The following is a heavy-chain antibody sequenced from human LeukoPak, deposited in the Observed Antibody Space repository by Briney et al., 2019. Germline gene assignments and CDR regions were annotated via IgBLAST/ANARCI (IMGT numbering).Heavy chain of an antibody. V-gene: IGHV3-43*01. CDR1: GFTFDDYT. CDR3: AKDKSSDGFWSGYCFQH. Sequence: GGSLRLSCAASGFTFDDYTMHWVRQAPGKGLEWVSLISWDGGSTYYADSVKGRFTISRDNSKNSLYLQMNSLRTEDTALYYCAKDKSSDGFWSGYCFQHWGQGTLVTVPS. CDR2: ISWDGGST. D-gene: IGHD3-3*01. J-gene: IGHJ1*01.